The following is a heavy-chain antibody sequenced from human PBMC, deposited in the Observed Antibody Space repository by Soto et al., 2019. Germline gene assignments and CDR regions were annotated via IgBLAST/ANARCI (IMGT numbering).Heavy chain of an antibody. J-gene: IGHJ5*01. CDR3: ASMIGDPVLSFDS. V-gene: IGHV4-59*01. Sequence: QVQLQESGPGLVKPSGTLSLTCTVSGGSISSYYWSWIRQPPGKGLEWIGFIFYSGSTSYNPSLKSRVTISIDTSEYQFSLKLNSVTAADTDVYYCASMIGDPVLSFDSWGQGTLVAVSS. D-gene: IGHD3-10*02. CDR1: GGSISSYY. CDR2: IFYSGST.